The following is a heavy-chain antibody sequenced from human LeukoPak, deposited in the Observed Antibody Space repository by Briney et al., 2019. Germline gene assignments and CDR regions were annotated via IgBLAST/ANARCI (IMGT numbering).Heavy chain of an antibody. D-gene: IGHD2-2*01. CDR1: GGSISGYY. CDR3: ARGTYHSPFDY. Sequence: SETLSLTCTVSGGSISGYYWSWIRQPPGKGLEWIGYIYYSGSTNYNPSLKSRVTISVDTSKNQFSLKLSSVTAADTAVYYCARGTYHSPFDYWGQGTLVTVSS. J-gene: IGHJ4*02. V-gene: IGHV4-59*01. CDR2: IYYSGST.